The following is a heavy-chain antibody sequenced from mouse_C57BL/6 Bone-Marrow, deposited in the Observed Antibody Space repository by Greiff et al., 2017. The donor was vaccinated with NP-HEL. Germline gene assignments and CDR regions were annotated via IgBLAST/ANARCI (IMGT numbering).Heavy chain of an antibody. CDR1: GFTFSDYY. D-gene: IGHD1-1*01. CDR3: ARRGGYGTLAY. V-gene: IGHV5-12*01. J-gene: IGHJ3*01. Sequence: EVMLVESGGGLVQPGGSLKLSCAASGFTFSDYYMYWVRQTPEKRLEWVAYISNGGGSTYYPDTVKGRFTISRDNAKNTLYLQMSRLKSEDTAMYYCARRGGYGTLAYWGQGTLVTVSA. CDR2: ISNGGGST.